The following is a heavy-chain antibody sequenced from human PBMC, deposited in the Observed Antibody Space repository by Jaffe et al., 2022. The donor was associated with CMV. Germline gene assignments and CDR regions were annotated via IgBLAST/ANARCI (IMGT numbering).Heavy chain of an antibody. Sequence: EVQLVESGGGLIQPGGSLRLSCAASGFTVSSNYMSWVRQAPGKGLEWVSVIYSGGSTYYADSVKGRFTISRDNSKNTLYLQMNSLRAEDTAVYYCARAVWGLNHAGAFDIWGQGTMVTVSS. V-gene: IGHV3-53*01. CDR2: IYSGGST. D-gene: IGHD3-16*01. CDR1: GFTVSSNY. CDR3: ARAVWGLNHAGAFDI. J-gene: IGHJ3*02.